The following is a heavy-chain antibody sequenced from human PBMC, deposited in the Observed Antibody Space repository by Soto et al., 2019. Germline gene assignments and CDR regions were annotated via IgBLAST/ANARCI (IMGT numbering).Heavy chain of an antibody. J-gene: IGHJ4*01. Sequence: GWSLRLSCAASGFTFSNAWMSWVRHAPGKRLEWVGRIKSKSNRGTTDYAAPVKGRFTISRDDSKNTLFLQMNSLKTEDTAVYYCSTDLRLGKNYHSNPYLDFWGHGTLVTVSS. D-gene: IGHD3-22*01. CDR1: GFTFSNAW. CDR3: STDLRLGKNYHSNPYLDF. CDR2: IKSKSNRGTT. V-gene: IGHV3-15*01.